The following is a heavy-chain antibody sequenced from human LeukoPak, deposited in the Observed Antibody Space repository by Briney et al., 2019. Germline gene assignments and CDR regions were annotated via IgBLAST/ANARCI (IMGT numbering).Heavy chain of an antibody. J-gene: IGHJ4*02. V-gene: IGHV3-15*01. D-gene: IGHD6-6*01. CDR3: TTDRGIAARPLFDF. Sequence: GGSLRLSCTASGLTPTNAWMGWVRQAPGKGLEWIGRIKSKADGGTTDYAAPLKGRFTISRDDSKNTLFLQMNSLKSDDTAEYYCTTDRGIAARPLFDFWGQGILVTVSS. CDR1: GLTPTNAW. CDR2: IKSKADGGTT.